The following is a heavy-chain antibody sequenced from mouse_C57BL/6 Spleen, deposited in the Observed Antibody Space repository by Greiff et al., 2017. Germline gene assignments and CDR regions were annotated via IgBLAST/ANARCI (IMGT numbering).Heavy chain of an antibody. D-gene: IGHD4-1*01. Sequence: VQLQQPGAELVKPGASVKLSCKASGYTFTSYWMHWVKQRPGQGLEWIGMIHPNSGSTNYNEKFNSKATLTVDKSSSTAYMQLSSLTSEDSAVYYCARRNWDVGAMDYWGQGTSVTVSS. V-gene: IGHV1-64*01. CDR3: ARRNWDVGAMDY. CDR2: IHPNSGST. J-gene: IGHJ4*01. CDR1: GYTFTSYW.